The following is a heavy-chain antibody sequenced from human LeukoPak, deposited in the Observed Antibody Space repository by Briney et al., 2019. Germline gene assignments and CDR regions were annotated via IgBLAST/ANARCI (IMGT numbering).Heavy chain of an antibody. Sequence: PSETLSLTCTVSGGSISSYYWSWIRQPPGKGLEWIGYIYYSGSTNCNPSLKSRVTISVDTSKNQFSLKLSSVTAADTAVYYCAILGDPQGSDYWGQGTLVTVSS. V-gene: IGHV4-59*01. CDR3: AILGDPQGSDY. CDR2: IYYSGST. CDR1: GGSISSYY. D-gene: IGHD4-17*01. J-gene: IGHJ4*02.